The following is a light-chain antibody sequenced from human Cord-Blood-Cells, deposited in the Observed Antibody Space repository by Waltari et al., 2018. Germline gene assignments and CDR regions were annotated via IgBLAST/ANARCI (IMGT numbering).Light chain of an antibody. CDR3: SSYTSSSTLV. V-gene: IGLV2-14*01. J-gene: IGLJ1*01. CDR2: DVS. CDR1: RSDVGGYNY. Sequence: QSALTQPASVSGSPGQSITISCTRTRSDVGGYNYVSWYQQPPGKAPKLMIYDVSNRPSGVSKRFSGSKSGNTASLTISGLQAEDEADYYCSSYTSSSTLVFGTGTKVTVL.